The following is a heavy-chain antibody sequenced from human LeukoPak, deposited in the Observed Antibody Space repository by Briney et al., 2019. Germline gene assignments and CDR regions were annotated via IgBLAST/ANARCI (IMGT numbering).Heavy chain of an antibody. CDR3: ARVENYGSGVLGH. V-gene: IGHV4-59*08. D-gene: IGHD3-10*01. CDR2: VHYSGNT. Sequence: PSETLSLTCTVSGVSISRYYWSWVRQPPGKGLEWIGSVHYSGNTNYNPSLKSRVTISLDTSKNQFSLKLSYVTAADTAVYYCARVENYGSGVLGHWGQGTLVAVSS. CDR1: GVSISRYY. J-gene: IGHJ4*02.